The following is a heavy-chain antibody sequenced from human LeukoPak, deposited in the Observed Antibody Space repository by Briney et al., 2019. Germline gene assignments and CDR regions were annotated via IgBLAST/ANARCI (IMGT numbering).Heavy chain of an antibody. Sequence: SETLSLTCAVYGGSFSGYYWSWIRQPPGKGLEWIGEINHSGSTNYNPSLKSRVTISADTSKNQFSLQVSSVTAADTAVYYCARQQIYVDTGLVDYFDYWGQGILVTVSS. J-gene: IGHJ4*02. D-gene: IGHD5-18*01. CDR2: INHSGST. V-gene: IGHV4-34*01. CDR1: GGSFSGYY. CDR3: ARQQIYVDTGLVDYFDY.